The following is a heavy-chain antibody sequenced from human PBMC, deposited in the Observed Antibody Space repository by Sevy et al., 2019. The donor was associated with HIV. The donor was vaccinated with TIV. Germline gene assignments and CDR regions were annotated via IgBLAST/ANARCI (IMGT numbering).Heavy chain of an antibody. CDR1: GFTFSSYA. D-gene: IGHD1-26*01. CDR3: AKDVCVGSTRYAFDI. Sequence: GGSLRLSCAASGFTFSSYAMSWVRQAPGKGLEWVSGISGNGGSTNYADSVKGRFTISRDISKKMLYLQMNSLRAEDTAVYYCAKDVCVGSTRYAFDIWGQGTMVTVSS. V-gene: IGHV3-23*01. CDR2: ISGNGGST. J-gene: IGHJ3*02.